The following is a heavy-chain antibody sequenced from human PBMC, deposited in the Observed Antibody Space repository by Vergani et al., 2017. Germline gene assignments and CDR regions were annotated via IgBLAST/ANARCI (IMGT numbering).Heavy chain of an antibody. Sequence: QVQLQESGPGLVKPSGTLSLTCAVSGGSISSSNWWSWVRQPPGKGLEWIGALYHSGSTNYNPSLKSRVTISVDKSDNPVSLKLSSVTAADTAVYYCARDKAAVAGVTWYYGMDVLGQGTTVTVSS. CDR2: LYHSGST. CDR1: GGSISSSNW. V-gene: IGHV4-4*02. D-gene: IGHD6-19*01. CDR3: ARDKAAVAGVTWYYGMDV. J-gene: IGHJ6*02.